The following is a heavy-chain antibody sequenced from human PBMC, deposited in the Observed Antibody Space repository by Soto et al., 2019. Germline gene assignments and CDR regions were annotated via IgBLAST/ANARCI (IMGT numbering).Heavy chain of an antibody. J-gene: IGHJ6*02. CDR2: ISSSSSYI. Sequence: GGSLRLSCAASGFTFSSYSMNWVRQAPGKGLEWVSSISSSSSYIYYADSVKGRFTISRDNAKNSLYLQMNSLRAEDTAVYYCARDDSSSWSHYYYGMDVWGQGTTVTVSS. CDR3: ARDDSSSWSHYYYGMDV. CDR1: GFTFSSYS. V-gene: IGHV3-21*01. D-gene: IGHD6-13*01.